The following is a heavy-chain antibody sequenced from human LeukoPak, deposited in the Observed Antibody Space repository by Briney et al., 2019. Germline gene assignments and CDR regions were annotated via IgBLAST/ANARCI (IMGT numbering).Heavy chain of an antibody. V-gene: IGHV3-74*03. CDR2: INSDVITT. CDR3: ARGGYYFDY. J-gene: IGHJ4*02. Sequence: PGGSLRLSCAASGFTFSSYWMHWVRHAPGKGLVWVSRINSDVITTTYADSVNGRFTISRDNAKNTLYLQMSSLRAEDTAVYYCARGGYYFDYWGQGTLVTVSS. D-gene: IGHD2-15*01. CDR1: GFTFSSYW.